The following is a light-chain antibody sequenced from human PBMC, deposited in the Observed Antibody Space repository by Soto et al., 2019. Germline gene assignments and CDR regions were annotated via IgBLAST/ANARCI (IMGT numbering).Light chain of an antibody. CDR3: CSDAHTSWV. J-gene: IGLJ3*02. CDR1: SGDIGAYNY. CDR2: DVN. Sequence: QSVLTQPRSVSGSPGQSVTFCCTGTSGDIGAYNYVSWYQFHPGKAPKMIIYDVNKRPSGVPDRFSGSKSGNSASLTISWLQAADEADYCCCSDAHTSWVFGGGTKLTVL. V-gene: IGLV2-11*01.